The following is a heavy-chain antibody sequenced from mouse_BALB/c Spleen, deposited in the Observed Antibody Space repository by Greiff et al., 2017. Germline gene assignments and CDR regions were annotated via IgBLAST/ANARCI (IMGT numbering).Heavy chain of an antibody. Sequence: QQRHGQGLEWIGDIYPGSGNTNYDEKFKSKATLTVDTSSSTAYMHLSSLTSEDSAVYYCTRGGNYPFAYWGQGTLVTVSA. D-gene: IGHD2-1*01. CDR3: TRGGNYPFAY. CDR2: IYPGSGNT. V-gene: IGHV1S22*01. J-gene: IGHJ3*01.